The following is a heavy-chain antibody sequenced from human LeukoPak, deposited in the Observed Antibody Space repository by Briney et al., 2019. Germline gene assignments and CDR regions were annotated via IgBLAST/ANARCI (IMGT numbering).Heavy chain of an antibody. CDR2: IYPGDSDT. D-gene: IGHD3-10*01. J-gene: IGHJ4*02. Sequence: GESLKISWKGSGYSFTSYWIVWVRQMPGKGLEGMGIIYPGDSDTRYSPSFQCQVTISADKSISTAYLQWSGLTASDTAMYYCARFYYGSGSVDYWGQGTLVTVSS. CDR3: ARFYYGSGSVDY. CDR1: GYSFTSYW. V-gene: IGHV5-51*01.